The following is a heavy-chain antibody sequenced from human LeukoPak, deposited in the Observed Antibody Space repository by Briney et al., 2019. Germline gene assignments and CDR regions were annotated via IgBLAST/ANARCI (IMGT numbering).Heavy chain of an antibody. CDR2: IYYSGST. CDR1: GGSISSGDYY. CDR3: ARAVGDFWSGYSAFDI. D-gene: IGHD3-3*01. V-gene: IGHV4-30-4*08. Sequence: SETLSLTCTVSGGSISSGDYYWSWIRQPPGKGLEWLGYIYYSGSTYYNPSLKSRVTLSVDTSKNQFSLKLSSVTAADTAVYYCARAVGDFWSGYSAFDIWGQGTMVTVSS. J-gene: IGHJ3*02.